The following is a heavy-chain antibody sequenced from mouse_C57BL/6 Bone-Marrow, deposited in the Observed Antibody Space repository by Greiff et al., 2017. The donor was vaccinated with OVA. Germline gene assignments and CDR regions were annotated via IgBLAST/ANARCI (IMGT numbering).Heavy chain of an antibody. CDR2: IDPANGNT. CDR1: GFNIKDTY. D-gene: IGHD2-4*01. CDR3: ARSRDYDIAY. V-gene: IGHV14-3*02. Sequence: VQLKESGAELVKPGASVKLSCTASGFNIKDTYMHWVKQRPEQGLEWIGRIDPANGNTKYDPKFQGKATITADTSSNTAYLQLSSLTSEDTAVYYCARSRDYDIAYWGQGTLVTVSA. J-gene: IGHJ3*01.